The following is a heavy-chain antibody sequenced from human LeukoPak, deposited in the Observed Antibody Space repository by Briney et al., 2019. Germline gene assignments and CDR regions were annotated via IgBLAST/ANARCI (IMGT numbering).Heavy chain of an antibody. CDR3: AKGFNVVVPAATYNWFDP. J-gene: IGHJ5*02. Sequence: PGGSLRLSCAASGFTFSNYGMHWVRQAPGKRLEWVAFIRYDGSIKYCADSVKGRFTISRDNSKNTLYLQMNSLRAEDTAVYYCAKGFNVVVPAATYNWFDPWGQGTLVTVSP. CDR1: GFTFSNYG. V-gene: IGHV3-30*02. CDR2: IRYDGSIK. D-gene: IGHD2-2*01.